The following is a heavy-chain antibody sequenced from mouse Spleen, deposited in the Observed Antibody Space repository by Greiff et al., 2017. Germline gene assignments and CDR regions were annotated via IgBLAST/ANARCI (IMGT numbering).Heavy chain of an antibody. CDR2: INPSTGGT. V-gene: IGHV1-42*01. CDR1: GYSFTGYY. J-gene: IGHJ2*01. CDR3: ARRPYYYGSSYERFDY. Sequence: EVQLQQSGPELVKPGASVKISCKASGYSFTGYYMNWVKQSPEKSLEWIGEINPSTGGTTYNQKFKAKATLTVDKSSSTAYMQLKSLTSEDSAVYYCARRPYYYGSSYERFDYGAQGTTLTVSS. D-gene: IGHD1-1*01.